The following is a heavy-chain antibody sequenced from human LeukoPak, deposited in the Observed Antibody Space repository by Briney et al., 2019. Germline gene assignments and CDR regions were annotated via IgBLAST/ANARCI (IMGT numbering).Heavy chain of an antibody. V-gene: IGHV4-30-2*01. CDR3: AGEFCSGGSCYLDY. Sequence: PSQTLSLTRAVSGGSISSGGYSWSWIRQPPGKGLEWPGYIYHSGRTYYNPSLKSRVTISVDRSKNQFSLKLSSVTAADTAVYYCAGEFCSGGSCYLDYWGQGTLVTVSS. D-gene: IGHD2-15*01. CDR2: IYHSGRT. CDR1: GGSISSGGYS. J-gene: IGHJ4*02.